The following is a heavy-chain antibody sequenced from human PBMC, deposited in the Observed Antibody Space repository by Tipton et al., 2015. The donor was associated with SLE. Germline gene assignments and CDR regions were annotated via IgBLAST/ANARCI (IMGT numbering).Heavy chain of an antibody. Sequence: GLVKPSETLSLTCTVSGDSITSDYWTWIRQAPGKGLEWIGYISNSETTSYNPSLKSRVTISLDTSKNQFSLKLRSVTAADTAVYYCAGAWQGYCSGGTCYVLDYWGQGTLVTVSS. CDR3: AGAWQGYCSGGTCYVLDY. D-gene: IGHD2-15*01. V-gene: IGHV4-59*01. J-gene: IGHJ4*02. CDR1: GDSITSDY. CDR2: ISNSETT.